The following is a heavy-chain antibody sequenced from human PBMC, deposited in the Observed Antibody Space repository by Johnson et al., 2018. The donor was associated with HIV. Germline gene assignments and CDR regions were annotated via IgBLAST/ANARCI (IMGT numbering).Heavy chain of an antibody. D-gene: IGHD6-13*01. Sequence: EVQLVESGGGVVQPGRSLRLSCAASGFTFSNAWMSWIRQAPGNGLEWVGRIKSNTEGGATDYAAPVKGRFTFSRDDSKSTLFLHVNSLKTDDTAVYYCARDRIAAAGHDAFDIWGQGTMVTVSS. J-gene: IGHJ3*02. V-gene: IGHV3-15*01. CDR3: ARDRIAAAGHDAFDI. CDR2: IKSNTEGGAT. CDR1: GFTFSNAW.